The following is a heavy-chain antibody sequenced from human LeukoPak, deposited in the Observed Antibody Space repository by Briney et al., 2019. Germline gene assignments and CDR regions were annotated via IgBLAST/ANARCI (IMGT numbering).Heavy chain of an antibody. CDR2: IIPILGTA. Sequence: SVKVSCKASGYTFTSHYMHWVRQAPGQGLEWMGRIIPILGTANYAQKFQGRVTITADKSTSTAYMELSSLRSEDTAVYYCARVPTAMVKNGMDVWGQGTTVTVSS. V-gene: IGHV1-69*08. CDR3: ARVPTAMVKNGMDV. J-gene: IGHJ6*02. D-gene: IGHD5-18*01. CDR1: GYTFTSHY.